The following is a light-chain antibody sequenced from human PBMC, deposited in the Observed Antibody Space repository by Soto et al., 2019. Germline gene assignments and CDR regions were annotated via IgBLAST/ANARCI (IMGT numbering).Light chain of an antibody. J-gene: IGLJ2*01. V-gene: IGLV2-14*01. Sequence: QSALTQPASVSGSPGQSITISCTGTSSDVGGHDYVSWYQQRPGKAPKLLIYDVTNRPSGVSNRFSGSKSGNTASLTISRLQTEDEADYYCNSFTSSTTLVFGGGTKLTVL. CDR2: DVT. CDR1: SSDVGGHDY. CDR3: NSFTSSTTLV.